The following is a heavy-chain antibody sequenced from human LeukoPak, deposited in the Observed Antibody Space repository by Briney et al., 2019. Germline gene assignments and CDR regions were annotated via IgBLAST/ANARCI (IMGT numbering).Heavy chain of an antibody. D-gene: IGHD5-12*01. CDR2: VFNNGGT. V-gene: IGHV4-59*01. CDR3: VASYGGYVLDY. J-gene: IGHJ4*02. Sequence: PSETLSLTCSVSGGSIGSYHWNWIRQPSGKGLEWIGIVFNNGGTKHNPSLKSRVAISVDTSKNQFALKLSSVTAADTAVYYCVASYGGYVLDYWGQGALVIVSP. CDR1: GGSIGSYH.